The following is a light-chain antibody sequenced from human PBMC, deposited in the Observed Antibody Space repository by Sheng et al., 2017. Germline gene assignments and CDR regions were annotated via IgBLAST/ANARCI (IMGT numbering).Light chain of an antibody. J-gene: IGKJ3*01. CDR1: QDIDNY. Sequence: DIQMTQSPSSLSASVGDRVTITCQASQDIDNYLNRYQQKPGKAPKFLIYDASNLETGVPSRFSGSGSGTDFTLTISSLQPEDIATYYCQQYDTLPFTFGPGTKVDIK. CDR2: DAS. V-gene: IGKV1-33*01. CDR3: QQYDTLPFT.